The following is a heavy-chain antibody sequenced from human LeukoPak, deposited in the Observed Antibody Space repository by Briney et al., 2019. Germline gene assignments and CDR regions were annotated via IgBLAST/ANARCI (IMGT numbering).Heavy chain of an antibody. CDR1: GFTFSGYW. V-gene: IGHV3-74*01. D-gene: IGHD2-21*01. CDR3: ARGVWWSFDI. J-gene: IGHJ3*02. CDR2: ISGDGSST. Sequence: GGSLRLSCAASGFTFSGYWIYWVRQPPGKGLVWVSHISGDGSSTDYADSVKGRFTISRDNAKNTLFLQMNSLRAEDTAVYYCARGVWWSFDIWGQGTVVTVSS.